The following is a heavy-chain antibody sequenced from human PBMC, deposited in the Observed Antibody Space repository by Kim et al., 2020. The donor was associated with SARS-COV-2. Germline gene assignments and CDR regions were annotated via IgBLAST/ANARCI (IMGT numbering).Heavy chain of an antibody. V-gene: IGHV1-58*01. CDR3: AAVGGGHLIPSVTVSYYYGMDV. Sequence: SVKVSCKASGFTFTSSAVQWVRQARGQRLEWIGWIVVGSGSTNYAQKFQERVTITRDMSTSTAYVELSSLRSEDTAVYFCAAVGGGHLIPSVTVSYYYGMDVWGQGTTVTVSS. J-gene: IGHJ6*02. D-gene: IGHD3-16*01. CDR1: GFTFTSSA. CDR2: IVVGSGST.